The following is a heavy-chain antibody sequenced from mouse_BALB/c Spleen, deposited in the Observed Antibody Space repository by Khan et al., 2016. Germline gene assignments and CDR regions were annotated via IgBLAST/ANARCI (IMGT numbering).Heavy chain of an antibody. Sequence: EVQLQESGPDLVKPSQSLSLTCTVTGYSIPSHYSWHWIRHFPGNKLEWMGYIHYSGSTNYNPSLTSRISITRDTSETQFFLQLNSVTTADTAPSYCATSSSGYWYYLDYWGQGTTLTVSS. CDR2: IHYSGST. CDR3: ATSSSGYWYYLDY. J-gene: IGHJ2*01. V-gene: IGHV3-1*02. CDR1: GYSIPSHYS. D-gene: IGHD3-1*01.